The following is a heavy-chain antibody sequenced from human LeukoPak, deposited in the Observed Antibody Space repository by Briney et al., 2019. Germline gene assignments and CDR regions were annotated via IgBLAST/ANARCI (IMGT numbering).Heavy chain of an antibody. CDR2: IYYSGST. CDR1: GGSISSYY. CDR3: ARAGGKGYSYGYGIHWYFDY. V-gene: IGHV4-59*01. Sequence: SETLSLTCTVSGGSISSYYWSWIRQPPGKGLEWIGYIYYSGSTNYNPSLKSRVTISVDTSKNQFSLKLSSVTAADTAVYYCARAGGKGYSYGYGIHWYFDYWGQGTLVTVSS. J-gene: IGHJ4*02. D-gene: IGHD5-18*01.